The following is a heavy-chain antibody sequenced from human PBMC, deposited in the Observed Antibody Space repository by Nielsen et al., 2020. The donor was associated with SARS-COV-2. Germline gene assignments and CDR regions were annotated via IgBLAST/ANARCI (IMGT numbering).Heavy chain of an antibody. Sequence: GGSLRLSCAASGFTFSSYGMHWVRQAPGKGLEWVAVIWYDGSNKYYADSVKGRFTISRDNAKNSLYLQMNSLRAEDTALYYCAKDYYYDSSGYAFDIWGQGTMVTVSS. D-gene: IGHD3-22*01. CDR3: AKDYYYDSSGYAFDI. CDR2: IWYDGSNK. V-gene: IGHV3-33*03. J-gene: IGHJ3*02. CDR1: GFTFSSYG.